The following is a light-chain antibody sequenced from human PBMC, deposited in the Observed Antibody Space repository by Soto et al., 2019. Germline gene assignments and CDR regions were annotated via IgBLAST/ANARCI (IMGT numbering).Light chain of an antibody. Sequence: EIVMTQSPATLSVSPGERATLSCRASQSGSSNLAWYQQKPGQAPRLLIYGASTRATGIPARFSGSGSGTAFTLTISSLQSEDFAVYYCQQYNNWLTWTFGQGTKVEIK. CDR1: QSGSSN. V-gene: IGKV3-15*01. CDR3: QQYNNWLTWT. CDR2: GAS. J-gene: IGKJ1*01.